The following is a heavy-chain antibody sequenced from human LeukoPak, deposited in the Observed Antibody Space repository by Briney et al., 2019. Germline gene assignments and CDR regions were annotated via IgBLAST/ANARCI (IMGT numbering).Heavy chain of an antibody. CDR2: INPSGGST. J-gene: IGHJ4*02. CDR3: ARVGQRHPAPYYFDY. CDR1: GYTFTSYY. Sequence: GASVKVSCKASGYTFTSYYMHWVRQAPGQGLEWMGIINPSGGSTSYAQKFQGRVTMTRDMSTSTVYMELSSLRSEDTAVYYCARVGQRHPAPYYFDYWGQGTLVTVSS. V-gene: IGHV1-46*01. D-gene: IGHD6-25*01.